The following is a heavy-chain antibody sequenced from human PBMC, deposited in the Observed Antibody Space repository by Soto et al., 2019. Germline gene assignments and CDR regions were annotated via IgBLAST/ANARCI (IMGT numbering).Heavy chain of an antibody. V-gene: IGHV1-2*02. CDR3: ARHVGGWLGSGYSGIEG. D-gene: IGHD5-12*01. CDR2: INPNSGGT. CDR1: GYTFTGYY. J-gene: IGHJ6*02. Sequence: DSVKVSCKASGYTFTGYYMHWVRQAPGQGLEWMGWINPNSGGTNYAQKFQGRVTMTRDTSISTAYMELSRLRSDDTAVYYCARHVGGWLGSGYSGIEGWRQGATVTVAS.